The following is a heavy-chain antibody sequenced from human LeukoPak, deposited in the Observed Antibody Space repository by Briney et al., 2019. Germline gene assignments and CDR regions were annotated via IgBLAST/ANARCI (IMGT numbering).Heavy chain of an antibody. J-gene: IGHJ6*02. CDR2: IYYSGST. V-gene: IGHV4-39*01. CDR3: ARGEIVVVTAIRYYYYGMDV. D-gene: IGHD2-21*02. Sequence: SETLSLTCTVSGGSISSSSYYWGWIRQPPGKGLEWIGSIYYSGSTYYNPSLKSRVTISVDTSKNQFSLKLSSVTAADTAVYYCARGEIVVVTAIRYYYYGMDVWGQGTTVTVSS. CDR1: GGSISSSSYY.